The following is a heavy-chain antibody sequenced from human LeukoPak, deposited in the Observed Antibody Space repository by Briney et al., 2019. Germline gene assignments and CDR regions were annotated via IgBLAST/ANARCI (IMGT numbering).Heavy chain of an antibody. CDR1: GGSISSHY. Sequence: SETLSLTCTVSGGSISSHYWSWIRQPPGKGLEWIGYIYYSGSTNYNPSLKSRVTISVDTSKNQFSLKLSSVTAADTAVYYCARGRVGATIRPKRERHYFDYWGQGTLVTVSS. CDR3: ARGRVGATIRPKRERHYFDY. CDR2: IYYSGST. D-gene: IGHD1-26*01. J-gene: IGHJ4*02. V-gene: IGHV4-59*11.